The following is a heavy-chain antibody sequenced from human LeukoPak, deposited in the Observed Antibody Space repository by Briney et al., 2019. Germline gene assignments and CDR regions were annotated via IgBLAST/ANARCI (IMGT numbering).Heavy chain of an antibody. CDR3: AKAGAVVVVAAKYFDY. CDR2: ISGSGDST. CDR1: GFTFSSYG. J-gene: IGHJ4*02. Sequence: GGSLRLSCAASGFTFSSYGIHWVRQAPGKGLEWVSAISGSGDSTYYADSVKGRFTISRDNSKNTLYLQMNSLRAEDTAVYYCAKAGAVVVVAAKYFDYWGQGTLVTVSS. D-gene: IGHD2-15*01. V-gene: IGHV3-23*01.